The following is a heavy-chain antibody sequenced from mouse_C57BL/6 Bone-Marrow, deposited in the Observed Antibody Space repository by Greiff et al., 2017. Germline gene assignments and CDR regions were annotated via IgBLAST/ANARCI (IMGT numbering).Heavy chain of an antibody. CDR1: GFSLTSYG. CDR3: AGNWRRGYAMGY. J-gene: IGHJ4*01. V-gene: IGHV2-2*01. CDR2: IWGGGST. Sequence: QVQLKESGPGLVQPSQSLSITCTVSGFSLTSYGVHWVRQSPGKGLEWLGVIWGGGSTDYNAAFISRLSISKDNSKGQVFFKMNSLQADDTAIYYCAGNWRRGYAMGYWGQGTSVTVAS.